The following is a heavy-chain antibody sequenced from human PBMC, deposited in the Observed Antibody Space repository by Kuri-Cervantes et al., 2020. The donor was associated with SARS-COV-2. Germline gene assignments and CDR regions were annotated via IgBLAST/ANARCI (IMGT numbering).Heavy chain of an antibody. CDR2: ISYDGSNK. CDR1: GFTFSSYG. CDR3: AKDQSARYYDSSGLFDY. V-gene: IGHV3-30*18. Sequence: GGCLRLSCAASGFTFSSYGMHWVRQAPGKGLEWVAVISYDGSNKYYADSVKGRFTISRDNSKNTLYLQMNSLRAEDTAVYYCAKDQSARYYDSSGLFDYWGQGTMVTVSS. J-gene: IGHJ4*02. D-gene: IGHD3-22*01.